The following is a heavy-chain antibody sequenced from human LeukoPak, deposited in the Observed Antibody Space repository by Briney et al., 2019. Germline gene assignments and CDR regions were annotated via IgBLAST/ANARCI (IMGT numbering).Heavy chain of an antibody. CDR3: ARRGAIFGVVILPHYWYFDL. Sequence: SETLSLTCAVSGGSISSSNWWSWVRQPPGKGLEWIGEIYHSGSTNYNPSLKSRVTISVDTSKNQFSLKLSSVTAADTAVYYCARRGAIFGVVILPHYWYFDLWGRGTLVTVSS. CDR1: GGSISSSNW. CDR2: IYHSGST. D-gene: IGHD3-3*01. J-gene: IGHJ2*01. V-gene: IGHV4-4*02.